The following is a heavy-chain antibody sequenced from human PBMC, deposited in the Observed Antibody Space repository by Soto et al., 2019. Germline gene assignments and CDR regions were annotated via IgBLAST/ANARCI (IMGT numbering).Heavy chain of an antibody. Sequence: QVQLVESGGGVVQPGRSLRLSCAASGFTFSTYGMHWVRQAPGKGLEWVALISSDGGNKYYGDSVKGRFTISRDNPKNTLYLQMNSLRVEDTAVYYCAKDLFVGGSYISAHWGQGTLVTVSS. J-gene: IGHJ4*02. D-gene: IGHD1-26*01. V-gene: IGHV3-30*18. CDR2: ISSDGGNK. CDR1: GFTFSTYG. CDR3: AKDLFVGGSYISAH.